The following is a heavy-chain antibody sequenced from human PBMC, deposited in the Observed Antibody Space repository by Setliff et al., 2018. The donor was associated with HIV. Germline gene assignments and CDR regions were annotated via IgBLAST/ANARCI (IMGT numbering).Heavy chain of an antibody. D-gene: IGHD3-3*01. V-gene: IGHV4-4*08. J-gene: IGHJ6*03. CDR1: GGSISSHY. CDR3: AGCYYNFWSGYPLDYMDV. Sequence: PSETLSLTCTVSGGSISSHYWSWIRQPPGKGLEWIGHIYTSGSTSYNPSLKSRVTMSVGTSKNQFSLKLSSVTAADTAVYYCAGCYYNFWSGYPLDYMDVWGKGTTVTVSS. CDR2: IYTSGST.